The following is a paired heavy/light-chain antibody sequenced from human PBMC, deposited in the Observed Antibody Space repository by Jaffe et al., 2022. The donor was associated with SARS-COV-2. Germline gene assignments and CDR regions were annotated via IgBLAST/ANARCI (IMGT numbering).Heavy chain of an antibody. J-gene: IGHJ5*02. Sequence: QLQLQESGPGLVKPSETLSLTCTVSGGSISTSSYYWGWIRQPPGKGLEWIGNIYYRGSTYYNPSLKSRVTISIDTSKNQFSLKLSSVTAADTAVYYCARHLLGSSKVDPWGQGTLVTVSS. D-gene: IGHD6-6*01. CDR3: ARHLLGSSKVDP. CDR2: IYYRGST. CDR1: GGSISTSSYY. V-gene: IGHV4-39*01.
Light chain of an antibody. CDR3: AAWDDSLNGPV. V-gene: IGLV1-44*01. CDR1: SSNIGANT. CDR2: TDN. J-gene: IGLJ3*02. Sequence: QSVLTQPPSASGTPGQRVTISCSGSSSNIGANTVNWYQQFPGTAPKLLIYTDNQRPSGVPDRISGSKSGTSASLAISGLQSEDEADYYCAAWDDSLNGPVFGGGTKLTVL.